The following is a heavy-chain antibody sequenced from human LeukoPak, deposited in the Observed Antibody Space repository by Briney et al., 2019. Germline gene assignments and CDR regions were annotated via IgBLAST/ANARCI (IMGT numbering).Heavy chain of an antibody. J-gene: IGHJ4*02. Sequence: SETLSLTCTVSGVSISSYYWSWIRQPPGKGLEWVGYIYYSGSTNYNPSLKSRVTMSLDTSKNQFSLKLSSVTAADTAVYYCARVGSMVRGVIVMYYFGYWGQGTLVTVSS. D-gene: IGHD3-10*01. CDR3: ARVGSMVRGVIVMYYFGY. CDR2: IYYSGST. V-gene: IGHV4-59*12. CDR1: GVSISSYY.